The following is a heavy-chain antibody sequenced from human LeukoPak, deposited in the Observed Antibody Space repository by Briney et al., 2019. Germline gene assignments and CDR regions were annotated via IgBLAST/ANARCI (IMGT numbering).Heavy chain of an antibody. V-gene: IGHV3-48*03. Sequence: GGSLRLSCAASGFTFSSSEMNWVRQAPEKGLEWLSFISNSGNTIYYANSVKGRFTISRDNAKNSLYLQMNSLRVEDTAVYYCARDISPYGDHYFDYWGQGTLVTVSS. J-gene: IGHJ4*02. CDR2: ISNSGNTI. D-gene: IGHD4-17*01. CDR3: ARDISPYGDHYFDY. CDR1: GFTFSSSE.